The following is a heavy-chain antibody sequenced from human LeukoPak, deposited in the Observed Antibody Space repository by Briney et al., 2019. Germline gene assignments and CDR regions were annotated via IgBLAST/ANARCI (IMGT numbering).Heavy chain of an antibody. D-gene: IGHD3-10*01. CDR1: GITLSNYG. CDR2: ISDSGGRT. Sequence: GGSLRLSCAVSGITLSNYGMSWVRQAPGKGLEWVAGISDSGGRTKYADSVKGRFTISRDNPKDTLYLQMNSLRAEDTAVYFCAKRGVVIRVILVGFHKEAYYFDSWGQGALVTVSS. J-gene: IGHJ4*02. V-gene: IGHV3-23*01. CDR3: AKRGVVIRVILVGFHKEAYYFDS.